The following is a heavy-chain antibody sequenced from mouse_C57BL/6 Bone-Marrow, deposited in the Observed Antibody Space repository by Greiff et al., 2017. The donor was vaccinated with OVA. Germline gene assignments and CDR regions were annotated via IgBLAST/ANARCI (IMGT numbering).Heavy chain of an antibody. CDR1: GFTFSDYY. J-gene: IGHJ4*01. CDR2: ISNGGGST. V-gene: IGHV5-12*01. Sequence: EVKLMESGGGLVQPGGSLKLSCAASGFTFSDYYMYWVRQTPEKRLEWVAYISNGGGSTYYPDTVKGRFTISRDNAKNTLYLQMSCLKSEDTAMDYCARRHYSLYYAMDYWGQGTSVTVAS. CDR3: ARRHYSLYYAMDY. D-gene: IGHD2-12*01.